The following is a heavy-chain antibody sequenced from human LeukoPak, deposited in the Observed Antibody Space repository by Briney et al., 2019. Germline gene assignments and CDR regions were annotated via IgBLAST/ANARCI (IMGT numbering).Heavy chain of an antibody. V-gene: IGHV1-46*01. D-gene: IGHD5-18*01. J-gene: IGHJ4*02. CDR2: INPSGGST. Sequence: ASVKVSCKASGYTFTSYYMHWVRQAPGQGLEWMGIINPSGGSTSYAQKFQGRVTMTRDTSTSTVYMELSSLRSEDTAVYYCARGRSTNTAMVRSPFDYWGQGTLVTVSS. CDR1: GYTFTSYY. CDR3: ARGRSTNTAMVRSPFDY.